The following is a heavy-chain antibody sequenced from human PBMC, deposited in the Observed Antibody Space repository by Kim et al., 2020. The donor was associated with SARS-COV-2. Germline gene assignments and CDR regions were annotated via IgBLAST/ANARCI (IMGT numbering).Heavy chain of an antibody. CDR3: ASSPPLRYGAWDYYYVMDV. J-gene: IGHJ6*01. D-gene: IGHD1-1*01. Sequence: ASVKVSCKVSGYTLTELSLHWVRQAPGKGLEWMGRFDPEDAETLYAQKFQGRVTMTEDTSTDTAYMELSSLRSEDTAVYYRASSPPLRYGAWDYYYVMDV. CDR1: GYTLTELS. CDR2: FDPEDAET. V-gene: IGHV1-24*01.